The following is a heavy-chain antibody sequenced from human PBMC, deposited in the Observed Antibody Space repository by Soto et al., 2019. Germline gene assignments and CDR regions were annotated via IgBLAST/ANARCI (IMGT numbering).Heavy chain of an antibody. CDR3: ARESRPYYDSSGYQDAFDI. J-gene: IGHJ3*02. CDR1: GGTFSSYA. D-gene: IGHD3-22*01. CDR2: IIPIFGTA. V-gene: IGHV1-69*13. Sequence: SVKVSCKASGGTFSSYAISWARQAPGQGLEWMGGIIPIFGTANYAQKFQGRVTITADESTSTAYMELSSLRSEDTAVYYCARESRPYYDSSGYQDAFDIWGQGTMVTVSS.